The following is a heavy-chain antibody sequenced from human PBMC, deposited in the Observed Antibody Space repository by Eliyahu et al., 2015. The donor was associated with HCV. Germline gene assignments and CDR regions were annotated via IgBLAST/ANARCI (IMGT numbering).Heavy chain of an antibody. CDR2: INHSGXT. J-gene: IGHJ4*02. Sequence: QVQLQQWGAGLLKPSETLSLTCAVYGGSXSGYYXXWIRQPPGKGLEWIGEINHSGXTNYNPXLKSRVTISVDTSKNQFSLKLSSVTAADTAVYYCARRQQWLGLDYWGQGTLVTVSS. D-gene: IGHD6-19*01. V-gene: IGHV4-34*01. CDR3: ARRQQWLGLDY. CDR1: GGSXSGYY.